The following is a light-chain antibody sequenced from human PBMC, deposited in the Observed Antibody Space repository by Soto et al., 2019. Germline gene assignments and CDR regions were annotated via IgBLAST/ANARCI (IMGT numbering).Light chain of an antibody. CDR2: AAS. CDR3: QQLKSYPRT. J-gene: IGKJ1*01. CDR1: QGINSY. Sequence: DIQLTQSPSVLSASVGDRVTITCRASQGINSYVAWYQQKPGKVPKLLIYAASTLHSGVPSRFSGSGSGTEFTLTISSLQPEDFATYYCQQLKSYPRTFGQGTKVEIK. V-gene: IGKV1-9*01.